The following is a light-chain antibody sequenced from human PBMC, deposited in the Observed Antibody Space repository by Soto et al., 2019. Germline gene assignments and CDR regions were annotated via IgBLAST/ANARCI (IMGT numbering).Light chain of an antibody. J-gene: IGKJ5*01. V-gene: IGKV3-20*01. CDR2: GAS. CDR3: QQYDNSPIT. Sequence: EIVLTQSPGTLSLSPGERATLSCRASQSVSSRLAWYQQKPGQAPRLLISGASSRATGIPDRFSGSGSATDFTLTISRLEPEDFAVYYCQQYDNSPITFGQGTRLEIK. CDR1: QSVSSR.